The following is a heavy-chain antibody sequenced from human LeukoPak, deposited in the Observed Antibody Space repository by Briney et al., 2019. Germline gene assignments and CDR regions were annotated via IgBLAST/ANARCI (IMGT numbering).Heavy chain of an antibody. CDR1: GFAFSSYG. J-gene: IGHJ4*02. V-gene: IGHV3-33*01. D-gene: IGHD3-10*01. CDR3: ARDHGMVRGVTDY. CDR2: IWYDGSNK. Sequence: GGSLRLSCAASGFAFSSYGMHWVRQAPGKGLEWVAVIWYDGSNKYYADSVKGRFTITRDNSKNTLYLQMNSLRAEDTAVYYCARDHGMVRGVTDYWGQGTLVTVSS.